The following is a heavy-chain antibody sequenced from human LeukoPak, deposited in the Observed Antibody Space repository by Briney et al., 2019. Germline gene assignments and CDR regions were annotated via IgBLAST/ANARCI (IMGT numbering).Heavy chain of an antibody. J-gene: IGHJ6*02. CDR2: ISGDGGST. CDR3: AKEGRRQARVYYYHYGMDV. CDR1: GFAFSDYW. V-gene: IGHV3-43*02. Sequence: GGSLRLSCAASGFAFSDYWMHWVRQAPGKGLEWVSHISGDGGSTHYADSVKGRFTISRDNSKNSLYLQMNSLRTEDTALYYCAKEGRRQARVYYYHYGMDVWGQGTTVTVSS.